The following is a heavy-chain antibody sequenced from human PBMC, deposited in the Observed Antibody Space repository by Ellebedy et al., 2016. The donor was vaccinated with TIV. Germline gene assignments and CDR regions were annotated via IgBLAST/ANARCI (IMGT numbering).Heavy chain of an antibody. J-gene: IGHJ4*02. D-gene: IGHD6-19*01. Sequence: PGGSLRLSCVASGFAFGSYSLNWVRQAPGRGLEWVANIKEDGSEKYYVDSVKGRFTISRDNAKNSLYLQMNSLRDEDTAVYYCASGYSGGWYGIDYWGQGTLVTVSS. CDR1: GFAFGSYS. CDR2: IKEDGSEK. V-gene: IGHV3-7*02. CDR3: ASGYSGGWYGIDY.